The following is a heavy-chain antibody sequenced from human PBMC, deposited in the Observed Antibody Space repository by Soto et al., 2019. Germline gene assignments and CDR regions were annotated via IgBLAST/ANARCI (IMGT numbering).Heavy chain of an antibody. J-gene: IGHJ6*03. CDR1: GFTFGDYA. D-gene: IGHD2-15*01. CDR2: IRSKAYGGTT. Sequence: GGSLRLSCTASGFTFGDYAMSWFRQAPGKGLEWVGFIRSKAYGGTTEYAASVKGRFTISRDDSKSIAYLQMNSLKTEDTAVYYCTREGEYCSGGSCYPAGLYYYYYMDVWGKGTTVTVSS. CDR3: TREGEYCSGGSCYPAGLYYYYYMDV. V-gene: IGHV3-49*03.